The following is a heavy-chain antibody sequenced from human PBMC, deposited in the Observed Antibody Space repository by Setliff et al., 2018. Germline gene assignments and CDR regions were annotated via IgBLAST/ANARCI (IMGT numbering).Heavy chain of an antibody. CDR1: GGTFSSYA. CDR3: ASGPPGPWVDSSGYEGRYFDY. V-gene: IGHV1-69*05. J-gene: IGHJ4*02. D-gene: IGHD3-22*01. CDR2: IIPIFDTA. Sequence: ASVKVSCKASGGTFSSYAISWVRQAPGQGLEWMGGIIPIFDTANYAQKFQDRVAITTDKSTSTAYMELSSLKSDDTAVYYCASGPPGPWVDSSGYEGRYFDYWGQGTLVTVSS.